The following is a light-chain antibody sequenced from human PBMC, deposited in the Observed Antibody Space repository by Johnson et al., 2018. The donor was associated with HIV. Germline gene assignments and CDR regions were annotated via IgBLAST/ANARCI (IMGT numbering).Light chain of an antibody. CDR3: GTWDSSLSAV. J-gene: IGLJ1*01. CDR1: SSNIGNNY. CDR2: DNH. Sequence: QSVLTQPPSVSAAPGQKVTISCSGTSSNIGNNYVSWYQQLPGTAPKLLIYDNHKRPSGIPDRFSGSKSGTSATLGITGLQTGDEADYYCGTWDSSLSAVFGTGTKVTVI. V-gene: IGLV1-51*01.